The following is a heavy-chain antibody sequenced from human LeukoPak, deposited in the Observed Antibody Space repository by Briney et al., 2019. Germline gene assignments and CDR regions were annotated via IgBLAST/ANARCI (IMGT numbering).Heavy chain of an antibody. J-gene: IGHJ4*02. Sequence: GGSLRLSCAASGFTFSNYGMHWVRQAPGKGLEWVEVISYDGSNKYYADSVKGRFTISRDNSKNTLYLQMNSLRAEDTAVYYCAKDDGDYGGYWGQGTLVTVSS. CDR1: GFTFSNYG. CDR3: AKDDGDYGGY. CDR2: ISYDGSNK. D-gene: IGHD4-17*01. V-gene: IGHV3-30*18.